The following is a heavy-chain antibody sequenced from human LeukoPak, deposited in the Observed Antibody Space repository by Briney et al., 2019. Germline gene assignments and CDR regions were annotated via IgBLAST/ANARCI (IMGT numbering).Heavy chain of an antibody. D-gene: IGHD3-10*01. CDR1: GYTFTGYY. Sequence: ASVKVSCKASGYTFTGYYMHWVRQAPGQGLEWMGRINPNSGGTNYAQKFQGRVTMTRDTPISTAYMELSRLRSDDTAVYYCARDEITMVRGFYMDVWGKGTTVTVSS. CDR3: ARDEITMVRGFYMDV. V-gene: IGHV1-2*06. CDR2: INPNSGGT. J-gene: IGHJ6*03.